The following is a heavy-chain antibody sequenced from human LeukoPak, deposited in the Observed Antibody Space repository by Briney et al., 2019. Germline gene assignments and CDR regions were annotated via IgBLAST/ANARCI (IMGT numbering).Heavy chain of an antibody. V-gene: IGHV4-34*01. CDR3: ARGLRGRTSH. Sequence: SETLSLTCAVYGGSFSGYYWSWIRQPPGKGLEWIGEINHSGSTNYNPSLKSRVTISVDTSKNQFSLKLSSVTAADTAVYYCARGLRGRTSHWGQGTMVTASS. J-gene: IGHJ3*01. D-gene: IGHD1-14*01. CDR2: INHSGST. CDR1: GGSFSGYY.